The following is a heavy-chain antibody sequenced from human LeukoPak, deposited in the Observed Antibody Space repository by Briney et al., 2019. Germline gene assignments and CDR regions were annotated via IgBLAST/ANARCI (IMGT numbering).Heavy chain of an antibody. CDR1: GYSISSGYY. J-gene: IGHJ6*03. Sequence: SETLPLTCTVSGYSISSGYYWGWIRQPPGKGLEWIGSIYYSGSTYYDPSLKSRVTISVYTSKNQFSPKLSSVTAADTAVYYCARPSGAYCGGDCTNYYYYYMDVWGKGTTVTVSS. D-gene: IGHD2-21*01. CDR3: ARPSGAYCGGDCTNYYYYYMDV. CDR2: IYYSGST. V-gene: IGHV4-38-2*02.